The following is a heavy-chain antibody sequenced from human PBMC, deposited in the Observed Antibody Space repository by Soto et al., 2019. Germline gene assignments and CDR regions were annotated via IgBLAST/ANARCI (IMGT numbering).Heavy chain of an antibody. J-gene: IGHJ6*02. V-gene: IGHV3-7*01. D-gene: IGHD6-6*01. CDR2: IKQDGSEK. Sequence: GGSLRLSCAASGFTFSSYWMSWVRQAPGKGLEWMANIKQDGSEKYYVDSVKGRFTISRDNAKNSLYLQMNSLRAEDTAVYYCARKGTDSSSWLHYYYFYGMDVWGQGTTVTVSS. CDR1: GFTFSSYW. CDR3: ARKGTDSSSWLHYYYFYGMDV.